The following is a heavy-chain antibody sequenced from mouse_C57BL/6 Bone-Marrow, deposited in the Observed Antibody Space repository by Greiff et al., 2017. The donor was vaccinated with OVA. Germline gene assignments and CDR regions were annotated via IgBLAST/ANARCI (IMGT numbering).Heavy chain of an antibody. CDR1: GYTFTSYW. CDR3: ARLLRAY. CDR2: IHPNSGST. J-gene: IGHJ3*01. Sequence: QVQLKESGAELVKPGASVKLSCKASGYTFTSYWMHWVKQRPGQGLEWIGMIHPNSGSTNYNEKFKSKATLTVDKSSSTAYMQLSSLTSEDSAVYYCARLLRAYWGQGTLVTVSA. V-gene: IGHV1-64*01. D-gene: IGHD3-2*02.